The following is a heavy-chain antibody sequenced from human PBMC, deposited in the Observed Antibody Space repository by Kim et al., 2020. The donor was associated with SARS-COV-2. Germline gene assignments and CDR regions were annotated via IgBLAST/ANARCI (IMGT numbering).Heavy chain of an antibody. CDR2: IYYSGST. CDR3: ARDGVVLQPFYYYYGMDV. CDR1: GGSISSSSYY. V-gene: IGHV4-39*07. Sequence: SETLSLTCTVSGGSISSSSYYWGWIRQPPGKGLEWIGSIYYSGSTHYNPSLKSRVTISVDTSKNQFSLKLSSVTAADTAVYYCARDGVVLQPFYYYYGMDVWGQGTTVTVSS. J-gene: IGHJ6*02. D-gene: IGHD5-18*01.